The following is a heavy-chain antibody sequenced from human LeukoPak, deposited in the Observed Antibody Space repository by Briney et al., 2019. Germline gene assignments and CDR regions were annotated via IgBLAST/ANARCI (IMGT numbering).Heavy chain of an antibody. V-gene: IGHV3-7*01. J-gene: IGHJ4*02. CDR1: GLTFTHYW. Sequence: GGSLRLSCAASGLTFTHYWMSWVRQAPGKGLEWVANINEDGSEKYYVDSVKGRFTISRDNAKNSLYLQMNSLRAEDTAVYYCASDIGCDWGQGTLVTVSS. CDR2: INEDGSEK. D-gene: IGHD1-26*01. CDR3: ASDIGCD.